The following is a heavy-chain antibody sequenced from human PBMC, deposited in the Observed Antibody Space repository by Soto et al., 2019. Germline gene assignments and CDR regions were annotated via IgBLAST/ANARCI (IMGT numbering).Heavy chain of an antibody. CDR2: IYTRGST. CDR1: GGSISSYY. D-gene: IGHD6-19*01. J-gene: IGHJ6*02. Sequence: QVQLQESGPGLVKPSETLALTCTVSGGSISSYYWSWIRQPAGKGLEWIGRIYTRGSTNCNPSHNVRVPMSVATSKDQFSLKLSCVTAADTAVYYCARVRAVDGGYYYGGMDVWGQGTTVTVSS. CDR3: ARVRAVDGGYYYGGMDV. V-gene: IGHV4-4*07.